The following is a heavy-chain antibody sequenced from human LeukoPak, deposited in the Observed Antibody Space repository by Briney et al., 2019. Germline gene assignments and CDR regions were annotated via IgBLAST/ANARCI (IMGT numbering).Heavy chain of an antibody. V-gene: IGHV3-23*01. Sequence: GASLRLSCAASGFTFSSYAMSWVRQAPGKGLEWVSAISGSGSSTYYADSVKGRFTISRDNSKNTLYLQMNSLRAEDTAVYYCAKAGDGYNYVFGDYWGQGTLVTVSS. D-gene: IGHD5-24*01. CDR1: GFTFSSYA. CDR2: ISGSGSST. J-gene: IGHJ4*02. CDR3: AKAGDGYNYVFGDY.